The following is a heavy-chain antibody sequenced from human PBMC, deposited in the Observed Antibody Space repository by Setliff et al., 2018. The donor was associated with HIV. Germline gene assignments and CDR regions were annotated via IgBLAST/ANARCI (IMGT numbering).Heavy chain of an antibody. J-gene: IGHJ3*02. Sequence: LRLSCAASGFAFSYNTMHWVRQAPGKGLEYVSGITGNGGSIFYADAVRGRFTISRDNSGDMLFLQMASLRPEDMAVYYCVRDTPGSDNAFDIWGQGTMVTVS. V-gene: IGHV3-64*02. D-gene: IGHD2-21*01. CDR1: GFAFSYNT. CDR2: ITGNGGSI. CDR3: VRDTPGSDNAFDI.